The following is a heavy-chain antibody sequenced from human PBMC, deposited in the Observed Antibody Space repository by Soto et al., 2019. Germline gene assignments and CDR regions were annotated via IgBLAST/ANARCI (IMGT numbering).Heavy chain of an antibody. J-gene: IGHJ6*02. CDR2: IACTGRT. CDR3: ATECGPLPYYVMNV. V-gene: IGHV4-61*03. CDR1: CDSVTSCSYY. Sequence: PSECLSLTGLVSCDSVTSCSYYWTWLREPRGTGLEWIGYIACTGRTKYNPSLQSRVTISGDTSKNDFSLNLSSVTAADTAVYFRATECGPLPYYVMNVWGHGTAVTVSS.